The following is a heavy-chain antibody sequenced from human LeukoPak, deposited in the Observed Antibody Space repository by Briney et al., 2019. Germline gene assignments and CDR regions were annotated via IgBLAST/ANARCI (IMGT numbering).Heavy chain of an antibody. D-gene: IGHD1-1*01. CDR2: IYPADFDT. CDR3: ARRDWNGQYYFDF. J-gene: IGHJ4*02. V-gene: IGHV5-51*01. CDR1: GYSFTTYW. Sequence: GESLKISCKGSGYSFTTYWIAWVRQMPGKGLECMGIIYPADFDTRYSPSFQGQVTISADKSITTAYLQWSSLKGSDTAIYYCARRDWNGQYYFDFWGQGTLVTVSS.